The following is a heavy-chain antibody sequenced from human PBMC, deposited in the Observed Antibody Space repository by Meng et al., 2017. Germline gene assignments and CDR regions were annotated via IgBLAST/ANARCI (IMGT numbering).Heavy chain of an antibody. D-gene: IGHD6-19*01. CDR1: GFTFSSYA. CDR3: ARDSYSSGWTFDY. J-gene: IGHJ4*02. V-gene: IGHV3-30*04. Sequence: GGSLRLSCAASGFTFSSYAMHWVRQAPGKGLEWVAVISYDGSNKYYADSVKGRFTISRDNSKNTLYLQMNSLRAEDTAVYYCARDSYSSGWTFDYWGQGKLV. CDR2: ISYDGSNK.